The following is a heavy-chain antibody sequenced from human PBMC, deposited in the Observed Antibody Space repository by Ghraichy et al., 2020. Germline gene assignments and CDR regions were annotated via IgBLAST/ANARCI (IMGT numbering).Heavy chain of an antibody. CDR2: ISGSGGST. CDR3: AKDRLDYDFWSGYYNEDY. Sequence: GESLNISCAASGFTFSSYAMSWVRQAPGKGLEWVSAISGSGGSTYYADSVKGRFTISRDNSKNTLYLQMNSLRAEDTAVYYCAKDRLDYDFWSGYYNEDYWGQGTLVTVSS. D-gene: IGHD3-3*01. J-gene: IGHJ4*02. V-gene: IGHV3-23*01. CDR1: GFTFSSYA.